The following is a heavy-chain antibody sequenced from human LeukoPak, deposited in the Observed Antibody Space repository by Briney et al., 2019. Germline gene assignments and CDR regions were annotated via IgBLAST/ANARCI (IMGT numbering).Heavy chain of an antibody. CDR3: TRVIRLSGGRYYFDY. D-gene: IGHD2-21*01. V-gene: IGHV3-49*04. Sequence: GGSLRLSCTASGFNLGDYAMSWVRQAPGKGLEWVGFIGSKSYSGTTEYAASVKGRFTVSRDDSKSVAYLQMNSLTTEDTGVYYCTRVIRLSGGRYYFDYWGQGTLVTVSS. J-gene: IGHJ4*02. CDR1: GFNLGDYA. CDR2: IGSKSYSGTT.